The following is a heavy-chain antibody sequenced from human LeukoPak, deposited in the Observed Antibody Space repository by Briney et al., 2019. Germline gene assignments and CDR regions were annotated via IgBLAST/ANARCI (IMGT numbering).Heavy chain of an antibody. CDR2: ISGSGGST. J-gene: IGHJ4*02. Sequence: GGSLRLSCAASGFTFSSYAMSWVRQAPGKGLEWVSAISGSGGSTYYADSVKGRFTISRDNSKNTLYLQMNSLRAEDTAVYYCAKGDSGSYYKDPFYFDYWGQGTLVTVSS. V-gene: IGHV3-23*01. D-gene: IGHD1-26*01. CDR3: AKGDSGSYYKDPFYFDY. CDR1: GFTFSSYA.